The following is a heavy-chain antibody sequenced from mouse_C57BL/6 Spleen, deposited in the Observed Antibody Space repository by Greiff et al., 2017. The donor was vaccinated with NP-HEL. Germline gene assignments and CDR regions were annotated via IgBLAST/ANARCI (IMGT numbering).Heavy chain of an antibody. CDR2: ILPGSGST. V-gene: IGHV1-9*01. CDR3: ARSPSHYYGSSYYAMDY. Sequence: LQESGAELMKPGASVKLSCKATGYTFTGYWIEWVKQRPGHGLEWIGEILPGSGSTNYNEKFKGKATFTADTSSNTAYMQLSSLTTEDSAIYYCARSPSHYYGSSYYAMDYWGQGTSVTVSS. CDR1: GYTFTGYW. D-gene: IGHD1-1*01. J-gene: IGHJ4*01.